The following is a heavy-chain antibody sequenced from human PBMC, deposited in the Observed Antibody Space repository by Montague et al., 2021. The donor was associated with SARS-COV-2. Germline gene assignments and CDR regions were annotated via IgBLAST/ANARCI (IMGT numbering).Heavy chain of an antibody. CDR1: GSTFSGYY. CDR2: IFYNGNT. CDR3: ARGSVTRDGTFLRYYFDH. J-gene: IGHJ4*02. Sequence: SKTLSLTCTVSGSTFSGYYWSWIRQPPGKGLEWIGYIFYNGNTKYNPPLKSRVTLSVDTPGNQFFLSLSSVTASDTATYFCARGSVTRDGTFLRYYFDHWGQGALVTVSS. D-gene: IGHD5-24*01. V-gene: IGHV4-59*12.